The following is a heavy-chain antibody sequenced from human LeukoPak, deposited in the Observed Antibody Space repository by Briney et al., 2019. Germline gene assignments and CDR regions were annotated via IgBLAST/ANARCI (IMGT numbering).Heavy chain of an antibody. D-gene: IGHD6-13*01. CDR1: GFTFVTFA. Sequence: PGGSLRLSCAACGFTFVTFAIGWVRQARGKGREGVSTISGSGGGTYYADSVKGRFTISRDNSKNTLYLQMNSLRAEDTAVYYCAKHKGAGSRYSYSMDVWGKGATVTVSS. CDR2: ISGSGGGT. J-gene: IGHJ6*03. CDR3: AKHKGAGSRYSYSMDV. V-gene: IGHV3-23*01.